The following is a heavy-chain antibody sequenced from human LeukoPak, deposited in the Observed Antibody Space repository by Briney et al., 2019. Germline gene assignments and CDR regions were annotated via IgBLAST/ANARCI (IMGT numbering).Heavy chain of an antibody. J-gene: IGHJ5*02. V-gene: IGHV3-11*04. D-gene: IGHD6-19*01. CDR3: AKDRFQVAGTFSGTWFDP. CDR1: GFTFSDYY. Sequence: PGGSLRLSCAASGFTFSDYYMSWIRQAPGKGLEWVSYISSSGSTIYYADSVKGRFTISRDNAKNSLYLQMNSLRAEDTAVYYCAKDRFQVAGTFSGTWFDPWGQGTLVTVSS. CDR2: ISSSGSTI.